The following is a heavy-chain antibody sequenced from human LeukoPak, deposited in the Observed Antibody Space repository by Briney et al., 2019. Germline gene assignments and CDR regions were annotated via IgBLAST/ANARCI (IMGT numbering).Heavy chain of an antibody. V-gene: IGHV3-53*01. CDR2: IDSGGST. CDR1: GFTVSSNY. J-gene: IGHJ4*02. CDR3: AREGTGYYHDY. D-gene: IGHD3-9*01. Sequence: GGSLILSCAASGFTVSSNYMSWVRQAPGKGLEWVSLIDSGGSTYYADSVKGRFTISRDNSKNTLYLQMNSLRAEDTAVYHCAREGTGYYHDYWGQGTLVTVSS.